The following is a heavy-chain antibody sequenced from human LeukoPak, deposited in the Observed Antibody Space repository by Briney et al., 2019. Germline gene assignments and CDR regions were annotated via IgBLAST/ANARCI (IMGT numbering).Heavy chain of an antibody. V-gene: IGHV3-30*18. CDR2: ISYDGSNK. CDR1: GFTFSSYG. Sequence: GGSLRLSCAASGFTFSSYGMHWVRQAPGKGLEWVAIISYDGSNKYYAASVKGRFTISRDNSKNTLYLQMNSLRAEDTAVYYCAKGGSMSLYYFDYWGQGTLVTVSS. CDR3: AKGGSMSLYYFDY. J-gene: IGHJ4*02. D-gene: IGHD2/OR15-2a*01.